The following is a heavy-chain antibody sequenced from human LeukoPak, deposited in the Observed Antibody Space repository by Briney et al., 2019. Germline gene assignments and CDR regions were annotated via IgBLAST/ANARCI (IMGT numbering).Heavy chain of an antibody. D-gene: IGHD1-20*01. CDR1: GYSFTTYW. CDR2: IYPGDSDT. Sequence: ESPDISCKGFGYSFTTYWISWVRQMPGKGLEWMGIIYPGDSDTRYSPSFQGQVTISADKSISTAYLQWSSLKASDTAIYYCARHGITGTTDYYYGLDFWGQGNTVTVSS. J-gene: IGHJ6*02. V-gene: IGHV5-51*01. CDR3: ARHGITGTTDYYYGLDF.